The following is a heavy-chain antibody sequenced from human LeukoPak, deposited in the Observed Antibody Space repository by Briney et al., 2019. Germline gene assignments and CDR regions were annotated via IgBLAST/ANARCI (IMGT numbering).Heavy chain of an antibody. D-gene: IGHD6-6*01. CDR3: APSSSSDGYYYGMDV. J-gene: IGHJ6*02. V-gene: IGHV1-69*13. Sequence: GASVKVSCKASGGTFSSYAISWVRQAPGQGLEWMGGIIPIFGTANYAQKFQGRVTITADESTSTAYMELSSLRSEDTAVYYCAPSSSSDGYYYGMDVWGQGTTVTVSS. CDR2: IIPIFGTA. CDR1: GGTFSSYA.